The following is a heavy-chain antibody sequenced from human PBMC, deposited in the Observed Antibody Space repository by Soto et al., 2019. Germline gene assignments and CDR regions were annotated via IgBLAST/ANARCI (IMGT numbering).Heavy chain of an antibody. CDR2: IFSSGTT. CDR3: ARVPSPFDYYYAMDV. D-gene: IGHD3-16*01. J-gene: IGHJ6*01. CDR1: GDSISSGNKY. V-gene: IGHV4-30-4*01. Sequence: LSLTCTVSGDSISSGNKYWSWIRQPPGKGLEWIGYIFSSGTTYYNPSLKSRLTMSLDTSQNQFSLKLNSVTDADTAVYYCARVPSPFDYYYAMDVWGQGTTDTVSS.